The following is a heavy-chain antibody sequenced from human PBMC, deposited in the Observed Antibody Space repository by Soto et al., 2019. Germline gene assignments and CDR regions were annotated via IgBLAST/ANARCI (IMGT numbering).Heavy chain of an antibody. Sequence: PGGSLRLSCAASGFTFSSYSMNWVRQAPGKGLEWVSYISSSSSTIYYADSVKGRFTISRDNAKNSLYLQMNSLRAEDTAVYYCARGVRYFDWLPTNWFDPWGQGTLVTVSS. CDR2: ISSSSSTI. D-gene: IGHD3-9*01. CDR1: GFTFSSYS. CDR3: ARGVRYFDWLPTNWFDP. J-gene: IGHJ5*02. V-gene: IGHV3-48*01.